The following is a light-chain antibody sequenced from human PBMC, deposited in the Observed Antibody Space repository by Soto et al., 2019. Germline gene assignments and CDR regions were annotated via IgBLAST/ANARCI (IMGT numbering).Light chain of an antibody. CDR2: EVS. CDR3: SSYAGSNRSVV. CDR1: SIEVGGYNY. Sequence: QSALTHPPSSSGSPGQSVTIACTGTSIEVGGYNYVSWYQQHPGKAPKLMIYEVSKRPSGVPDRFSGSKSGNTASLTVSGLQAEDEADYYCSSYAGSNRSVVLGGGTQLTVL. J-gene: IGLJ2*01. V-gene: IGLV2-8*01.